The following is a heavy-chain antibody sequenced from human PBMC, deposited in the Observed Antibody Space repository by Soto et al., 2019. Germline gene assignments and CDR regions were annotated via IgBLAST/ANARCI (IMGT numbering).Heavy chain of an antibody. Sequence: QVQLVESGGGVVQPGRSLRLSCAASGFTFSSYGMHWVRQAPGKGLEWVAVIWYDGSNKYYADSVKGRFTISRDNSKNTLYLQMNGLRAEDTAVYYCARDIAAAGTSYYYYGMDVWGQVTTVTVSS. J-gene: IGHJ6*02. CDR2: IWYDGSNK. CDR3: ARDIAAAGTSYYYYGMDV. CDR1: GFTFSSYG. V-gene: IGHV3-33*01. D-gene: IGHD6-13*01.